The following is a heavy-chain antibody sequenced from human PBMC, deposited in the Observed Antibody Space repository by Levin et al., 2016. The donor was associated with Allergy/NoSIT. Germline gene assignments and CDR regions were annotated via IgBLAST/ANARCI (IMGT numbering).Heavy chain of an antibody. CDR1: GFTFSSYW. CDR3: ARDLRYQLPAILATYYYYGMDV. D-gene: IGHD2-2*01. V-gene: IGHV3-7*01. Sequence: GGSLRLSCAASGFTFSSYWMSWVRQAPGKGLEWVANIKQDGSEKYYVDSVKGRFTISRDNAKNSLYLQMNSLRAEDTAVYYCARDLRYQLPAILATYYYYGMDVWGQGTDGHRLL. J-gene: IGHJ6*02. CDR2: IKQDGSEK.